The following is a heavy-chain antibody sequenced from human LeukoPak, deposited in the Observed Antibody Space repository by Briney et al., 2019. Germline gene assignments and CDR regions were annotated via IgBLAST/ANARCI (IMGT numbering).Heavy chain of an antibody. CDR1: GFTVSSNY. D-gene: IGHD3-10*01. Sequence: GGSLRLSCAASGFTVSSNYMSWVRQAPGKGLEWVSVIYGGGSTYYADSVKGRFTISRDNSKNTLYLQMNSLRAEDTAVYYCARDYYGSGSPFDYWGQGTLVTVSS. J-gene: IGHJ4*02. CDR2: IYGGGST. V-gene: IGHV3-53*01. CDR3: ARDYYGSGSPFDY.